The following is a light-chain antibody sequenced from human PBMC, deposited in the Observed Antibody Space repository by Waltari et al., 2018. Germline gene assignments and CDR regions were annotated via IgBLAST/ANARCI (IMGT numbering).Light chain of an antibody. Sequence: QSALTQPPSASGSPGQSLTISCTGTSSDVGSAYNYVPWYQQHPGKAPKLIIHEVSKRPSGVPDRFSGSKSGNTASLTVSGLQAEDEADYYCSSYAGSNTDVFGTGTRVTV. CDR3: SSYAGSNTDV. J-gene: IGLJ1*01. V-gene: IGLV2-8*01. CDR1: SSDVGSAYNY. CDR2: EVS.